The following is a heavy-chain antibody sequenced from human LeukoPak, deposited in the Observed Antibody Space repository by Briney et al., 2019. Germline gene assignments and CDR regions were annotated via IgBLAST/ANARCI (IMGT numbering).Heavy chain of an antibody. Sequence: PGGSLRLSCAASGFTFSSYWMHWVRQAPGKGLVWVSRINSDGSSTSYADSVKGRFTISRDNAKNTLYLQMNSLRAEDTAVYYCARDGASQIYDSSGYYYYWGQGTLVTVSS. V-gene: IGHV3-74*01. D-gene: IGHD3-22*01. CDR3: ARDGASQIYDSSGYYYY. CDR2: INSDGSST. CDR1: GFTFSSYW. J-gene: IGHJ4*02.